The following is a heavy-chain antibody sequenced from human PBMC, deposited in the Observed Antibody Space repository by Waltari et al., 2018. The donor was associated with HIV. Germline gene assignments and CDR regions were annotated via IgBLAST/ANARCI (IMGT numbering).Heavy chain of an antibody. CDR3: ARKVVVGATWWFDP. J-gene: IGHJ5*02. Sequence: QVQLVQSGAEVKKPGASVKVSCKASGYTFTSYGISWVRQAPGQGLEGMGWVSAYKGNTNYAQKHQGRVTMTTDTSTSTAYMGLRSLRSDDTAVYYCARKVVVGATWWFDPWGQGTLVTVSS. CDR1: GYTFTSYG. V-gene: IGHV1-18*01. CDR2: VSAYKGNT. D-gene: IGHD1-26*01.